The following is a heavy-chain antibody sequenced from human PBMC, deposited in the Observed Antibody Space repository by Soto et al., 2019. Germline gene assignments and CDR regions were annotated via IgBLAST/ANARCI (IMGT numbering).Heavy chain of an antibody. J-gene: IGHJ6*02. V-gene: IGHV3-43*01. Sequence: GGSLRLSCAASGFTFDDYTMHWVRQAPGKGLEWVSLISWDGGSTYYADSVKGRFTISRDNSKNSLYLQMNSLRTEDTALYYCAKGGFGGVVITSNGMDVWGQGTTVTVSS. CDR2: ISWDGGST. CDR1: GFTFDDYT. D-gene: IGHD3-3*01. CDR3: AKGGFGGVVITSNGMDV.